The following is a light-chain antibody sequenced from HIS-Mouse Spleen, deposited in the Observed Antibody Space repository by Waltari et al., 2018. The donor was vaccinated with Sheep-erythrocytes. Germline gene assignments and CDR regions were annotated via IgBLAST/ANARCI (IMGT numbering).Light chain of an antibody. CDR1: SSDVGGYNY. CDR3: CSYAGSYNHV. V-gene: IGLV2-11*01. CDR2: DVS. Sequence: QSALTQPRSVSGSPGQSVTISCTGTSSDVGGYNYVSWYQQHPGKAPTLMIYDVSKRPPGVPDRFSGSKSGNTASLTISGLQAEDEADYYCCSYAGSYNHVFATGTKVTVL. J-gene: IGLJ1*01.